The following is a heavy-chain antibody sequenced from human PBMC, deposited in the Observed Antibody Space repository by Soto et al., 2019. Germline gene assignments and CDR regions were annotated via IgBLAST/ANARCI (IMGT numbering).Heavy chain of an antibody. Sequence: ESGGGVVQPGRSLRLSCAASGFTFSSYGMHWVRQAPGKGLEWVAVIWYDGSNKYYADSVKGRFTISRDNSKNTLYLQMNSLRAEDTAVYYCARDFEVAGTGGLDYWGQGTLVTVSS. D-gene: IGHD6-19*01. V-gene: IGHV3-33*01. CDR2: IWYDGSNK. J-gene: IGHJ4*02. CDR3: ARDFEVAGTGGLDY. CDR1: GFTFSSYG.